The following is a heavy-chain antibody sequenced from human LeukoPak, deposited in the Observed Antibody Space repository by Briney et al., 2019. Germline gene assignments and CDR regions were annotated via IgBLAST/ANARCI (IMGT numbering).Heavy chain of an antibody. J-gene: IGHJ4*02. CDR2: IYYSGST. CDR3: ARLRWYNFDY. Sequence: SETLSLTCTVSGGSISSSSYYWGWIRQPPGKGLEWIGSIYYSGSTYYNPSLKSRVTISVDTSKNQFSLKLSSVTAADTAVYYCARLRWYNFDYWGQGTLVTVSS. D-gene: IGHD4-23*01. V-gene: IGHV4-39*07. CDR1: GGSISSSSYY.